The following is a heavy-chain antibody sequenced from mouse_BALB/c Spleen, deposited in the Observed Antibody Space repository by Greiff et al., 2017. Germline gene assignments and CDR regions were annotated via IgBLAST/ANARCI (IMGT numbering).Heavy chain of an antibody. D-gene: IGHD4-1*01. Sequence: VQLHQSGAELMKPGASVKISCKATGYTFSSYWIEWVKQRPGHGLEWIGEILPGSGSTNYNEKFKGKATFTADTSSNTAYMQLSSLTSEDSAVYYCAITGTFDYWGQGTTLTVSS. V-gene: IGHV1-9*01. J-gene: IGHJ2*01. CDR3: AITGTFDY. CDR2: ILPGSGST. CDR1: GYTFSSYW.